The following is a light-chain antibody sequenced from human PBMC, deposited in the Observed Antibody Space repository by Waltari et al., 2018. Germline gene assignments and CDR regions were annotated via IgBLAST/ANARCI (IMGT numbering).Light chain of an antibody. CDR3: HLYGSART. V-gene: IGKV3-20*01. Sequence: NVLTQSPGTLSVSPGERATLSCRASQSVSNNYLAWFQKQPRQAPRLLIYGASSRATGIPDRFSGSGSGTDFTLTISRLEPEDSAVYFCHLYGSARTFGGGTKVEIK. J-gene: IGKJ4*01. CDR1: QSVSNNY. CDR2: GAS.